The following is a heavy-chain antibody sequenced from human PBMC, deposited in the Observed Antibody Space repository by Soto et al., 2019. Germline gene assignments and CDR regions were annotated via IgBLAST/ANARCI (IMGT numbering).Heavy chain of an antibody. CDR2: TYYRSKWYN. Sequence: PSQTLSLTCAISGNSVSSNSVAWNWIRQSPSRGPEWLGRTYYRSKWYNHYAVSVKSRITVNPDTSKNQFSLQLNSVTPEDTAVYFCTRGDRWLIYWGQGTVVTVSS. D-gene: IGHD6-19*01. CDR3: TRGDRWLIY. V-gene: IGHV6-1*01. CDR1: GNSVSSNSVA. J-gene: IGHJ4*02.